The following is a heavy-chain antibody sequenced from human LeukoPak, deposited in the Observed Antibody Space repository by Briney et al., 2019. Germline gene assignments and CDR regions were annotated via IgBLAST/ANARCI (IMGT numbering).Heavy chain of an antibody. CDR2: ISGSGGST. Sequence: GGSLRLSCAVSGFTLSNYGMNWVRQAPGKGLEWVSSISGSGGSTYYADSVKGRFTISRDNSKNTLYLQMNSLRAEDTAVYYCAKDLGGDWGQGTLVTVSS. V-gene: IGHV3-23*01. D-gene: IGHD2-21*01. J-gene: IGHJ4*02. CDR3: AKDLGGD. CDR1: GFTLSNYG.